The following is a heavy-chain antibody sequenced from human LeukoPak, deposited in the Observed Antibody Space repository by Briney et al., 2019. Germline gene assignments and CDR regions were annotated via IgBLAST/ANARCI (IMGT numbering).Heavy chain of an antibody. J-gene: IGHJ4*02. CDR3: AKDISYNSSGYYGPYDY. Sequence: GWCMRLTCAASGFTFSSYGMHWVRQAPGKGLEWVSGISWNRGSIGYADSVKGRFTISRDNAKNSLYLQMNSLRAEDTALYYCAKDISYNSSGYYGPYDYWGQGTLVTASS. CDR1: GFTFSSYG. V-gene: IGHV3-9*01. CDR2: ISWNRGSI. D-gene: IGHD3-22*01.